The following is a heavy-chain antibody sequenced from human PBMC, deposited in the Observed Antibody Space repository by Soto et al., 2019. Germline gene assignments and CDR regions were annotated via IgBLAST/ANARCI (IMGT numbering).Heavy chain of an antibody. V-gene: IGHV1-18*04. D-gene: IGHD2-8*01. J-gene: IGHJ6*02. CDR3: ARDWCTNGVCYNGMDV. CDR2: ISAYNGNT. CDR1: GYTFTSYG. Sequence: QVQLVQSGAEVKKPGASVKVSCKASGYTFTSYGISWVRQAPGQGLEWMGWISAYNGNTNYAQKLRGRVTMTTDTSTSTAYMELRSLRSDDTAVYYCARDWCTNGVCYNGMDVWGQGTTVTVSS.